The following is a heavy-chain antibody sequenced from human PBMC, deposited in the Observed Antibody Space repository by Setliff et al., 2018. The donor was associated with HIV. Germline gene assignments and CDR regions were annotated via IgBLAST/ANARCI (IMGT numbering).Heavy chain of an antibody. V-gene: IGHV1-18*01. CDR1: GYTFTSYG. CDR3: ARAYPWGYVVYYYMDV. CDR2: ISGYNGNT. D-gene: IGHD3-16*01. Sequence: ASVKVSCKASGYTFTSYGITWVRQAPGQGLEWMGWISGYNGNTDYAQNLQGRVTMTTDTSTSTAYMELRSLRSDDTAVYYCARAYPWGYVVYYYMDVWGKGTTVTVSS. J-gene: IGHJ6*03.